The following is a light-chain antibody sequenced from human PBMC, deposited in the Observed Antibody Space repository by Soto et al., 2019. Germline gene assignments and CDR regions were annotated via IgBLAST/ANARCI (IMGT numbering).Light chain of an antibody. J-gene: IGKJ5*01. CDR3: QQRSNWPPVT. CDR2: AAS. CDR1: QSIRSN. V-gene: IGKV3-11*01. Sequence: EIVLTQSPGTLSLSPGERATLSCRASQSIRSNLAWYRHKPGQAPSLLIYAASTRATGIPARFSGSGSGTDFTLTISSLEPEDFAVYYCQQRSNWPPVTFGQGTRLEI.